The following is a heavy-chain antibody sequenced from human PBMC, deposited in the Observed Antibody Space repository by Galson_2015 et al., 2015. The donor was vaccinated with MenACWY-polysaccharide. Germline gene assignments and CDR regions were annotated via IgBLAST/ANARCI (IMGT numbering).Heavy chain of an antibody. V-gene: IGHV3-53*01. CDR2: FYSGGTT. CDR3: ARQVPSSSTYDY. D-gene: IGHD2-2*01. CDR1: GFTVSSSY. Sequence: SLRLSCAASGFTVSSSYMSWVRQAPGKGLEWISAFYSGGTTYYADSVKGRFTISRDNSRDTLYLQMNSLRAGDTAVYYCARQVPSSSTYDYWGQGTLVTVSS. J-gene: IGHJ4*02.